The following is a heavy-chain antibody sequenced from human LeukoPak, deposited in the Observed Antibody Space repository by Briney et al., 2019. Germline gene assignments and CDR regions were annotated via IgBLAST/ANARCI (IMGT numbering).Heavy chain of an antibody. D-gene: IGHD3-9*01. J-gene: IGHJ4*02. CDR3: AKGEMGVLTSVDN. CDR1: GFTFSRYG. V-gene: IGHV3-30*18. CDR2: ISYDGSNK. Sequence: PGGSLRLSCAASGFTFSRYGMHWVRQAPGKGLEWATAISYDGSNKYYVDSVKGRFTISRDNPKNTLYLQMNSLRPEDTAVYYCAKGEMGVLTSVDNWGQETLVTVSS.